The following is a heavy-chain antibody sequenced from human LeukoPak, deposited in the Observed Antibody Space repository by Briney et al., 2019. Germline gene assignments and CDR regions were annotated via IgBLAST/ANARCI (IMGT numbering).Heavy chain of an antibody. V-gene: IGHV1-2*02. Sequence: ASVTVSFMASGYTFTDYYIHWVRQARGQGREWMGWINPNSGGTNYAREFQGRVTVTRDTSINTAYVELSRLTSDDTAVYYCARDAIVRDYSNSDYWGQGTLVTVSS. J-gene: IGHJ4*02. CDR3: ARDAIVRDYSNSDY. CDR2: INPNSGGT. CDR1: GYTFTDYY. D-gene: IGHD4-11*01.